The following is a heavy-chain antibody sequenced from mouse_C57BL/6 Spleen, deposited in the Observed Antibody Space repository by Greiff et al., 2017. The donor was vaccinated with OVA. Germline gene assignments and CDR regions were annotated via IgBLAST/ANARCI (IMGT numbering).Heavy chain of an antibody. J-gene: IGHJ4*01. CDR3: AREAYYSNYDYAMDY. D-gene: IGHD2-5*01. V-gene: IGHV1-81*01. CDR1: GYTFTSYG. Sequence: VQVVESGAELARPGASVKLSCKASGYTFTSYGISWVKQRTGQGLEWIGEIYPRSGNTYYNEKFKGKATLTADKSSSTAYMELRSLTSEDSAVYFCAREAYYSNYDYAMDYWGQGTSVTVSS. CDR2: IYPRSGNT.